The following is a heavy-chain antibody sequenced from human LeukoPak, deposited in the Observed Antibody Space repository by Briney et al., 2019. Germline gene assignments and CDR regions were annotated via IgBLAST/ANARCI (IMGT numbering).Heavy chain of an antibody. CDR3: ATVLRFLEWFPNWFDP. V-gene: IGHV1-24*01. CDR1: GYTLTELS. CDR2: FDPEDGET. D-gene: IGHD3-3*01. J-gene: IGHJ5*02. Sequence: PVASVKVSCKVSGYTLTELSMHWVRQAPGKGLEWMGGFDPEDGETIYVQKFQGRVTMTEDTSTDTAYMELSSLRSEDTAVYYCATVLRFLEWFPNWFDPWGQGTLVTVSS.